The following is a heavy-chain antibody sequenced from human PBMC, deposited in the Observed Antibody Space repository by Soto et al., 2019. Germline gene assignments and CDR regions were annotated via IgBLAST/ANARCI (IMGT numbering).Heavy chain of an antibody. J-gene: IGHJ4*02. CDR1: GYTFTSYA. V-gene: IGHV1-3*01. Sequence: QVQLVQSGAEVKKPGASVKVSCKASGYTFTSYAMHWVRQAPGXXLEWMGWINAGNGNTKYSQKFQGRVTITRDTSASTAYMELSSLRSEDTAVYYCARGPGGPDGPGDYWGQGTLVTVSS. D-gene: IGHD2-15*01. CDR3: ARGPGGPDGPGDY. CDR2: INAGNGNT.